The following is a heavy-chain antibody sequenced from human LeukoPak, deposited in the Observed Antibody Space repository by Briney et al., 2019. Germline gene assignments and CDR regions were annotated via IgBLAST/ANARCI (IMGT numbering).Heavy chain of an antibody. D-gene: IGHD3-22*01. CDR2: IYTSGST. CDR3: AREMYYYDSSGYIDY. Sequence: SETLSLTCTVSGGSISSYYWSWIRQPAGKGLEWIGRIYTSGSTNYNPSLKSRVTISVDTSKNQFSLKLSSVTAADTAVYYCAREMYYYDSSGYIDYWGQGTLVTVSS. J-gene: IGHJ4*02. CDR1: GGSISSYY. V-gene: IGHV4-4*07.